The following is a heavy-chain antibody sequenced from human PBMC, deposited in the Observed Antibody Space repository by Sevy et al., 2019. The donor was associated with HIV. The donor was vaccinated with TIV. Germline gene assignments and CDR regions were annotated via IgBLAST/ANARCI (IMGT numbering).Heavy chain of an antibody. D-gene: IGHD3-22*01. V-gene: IGHV3-23*01. CDR3: AKGADYYDSSGYYNYFDY. Sequence: GSLRLSCAASGFTFSSYAMSWVRQAPGKGLEWVSAISGSGGSTYYADSVKGRFTISRDNSKNTLYLQMNSLRAEDTAVYYCAKGADYYDSSGYYNYFDYWGQGTLVTVSS. CDR1: GFTFSSYA. CDR2: ISGSGGST. J-gene: IGHJ4*02.